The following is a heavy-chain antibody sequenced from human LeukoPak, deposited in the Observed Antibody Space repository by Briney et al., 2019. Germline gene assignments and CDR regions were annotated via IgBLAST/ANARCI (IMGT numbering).Heavy chain of an antibody. D-gene: IGHD6-19*01. J-gene: IGHJ4*02. CDR3: AKLIAVAGTGH. V-gene: IGHV3-23*01. CDR2: NSGSGGST. Sequence: GESLRLSCAASGFTFSSYAMSWVRQAPGKGLEWVSANSGSGGSTYYADSVKGRFTISRDNSKNTLYLQMNSLRAEDTAVYYCAKLIAVAGTGHWGQGTLVTVSS. CDR1: GFTFSSYA.